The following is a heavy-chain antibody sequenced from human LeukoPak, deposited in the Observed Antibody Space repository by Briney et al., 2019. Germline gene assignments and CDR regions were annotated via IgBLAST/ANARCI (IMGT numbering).Heavy chain of an antibody. CDR2: ISYDGSKK. CDR3: AKSRTYSGYDYDY. V-gene: IGHV3-30*18. D-gene: IGHD5-12*01. CDR1: GFTFSSYG. J-gene: IGHJ4*02. Sequence: GGSLRLSCAASGFTFSSYGMHWVRQAPGKGLEWVAVISYDGSKKYYADSVKGRFTISRDNSKNTLYLQMNSLRAEDTAVYYCAKSRTYSGYDYDYWGQGTLVTVSS.